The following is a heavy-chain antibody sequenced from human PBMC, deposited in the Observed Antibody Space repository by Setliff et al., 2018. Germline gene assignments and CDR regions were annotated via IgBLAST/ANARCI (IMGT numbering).Heavy chain of an antibody. Sequence: ASVKVSCKASGYTFTNYGISWVRQAPGQGLEWMGWISAYNGNTNYAQKLRGRVTMTTDTSTSTAYMELRSLRSDDTAVYYCARVPLPLDIVVVVAATPLEYYYYRDVWGKGTTVTVSS. CDR3: ARVPLPLDIVVVVAATPLEYYYYRDV. CDR1: GYTFTNYG. V-gene: IGHV1-18*01. D-gene: IGHD2-15*01. CDR2: ISAYNGNT. J-gene: IGHJ6*03.